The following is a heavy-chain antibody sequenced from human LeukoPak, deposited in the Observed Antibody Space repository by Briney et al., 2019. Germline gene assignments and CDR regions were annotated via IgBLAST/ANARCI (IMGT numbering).Heavy chain of an antibody. D-gene: IGHD3-22*01. CDR3: AKDIGPPHYYDSSGYSTYYGMDV. CDR2: IWYDGSNK. J-gene: IGHJ6*02. Sequence: GGSLRLSCAASGFTFSSYGMHWVRQAPGKGLEWVAVIWYDGSNKYYADSVKGRFTISRDNSKNTLYLQMNSLRAEDTAVYYCAKDIGPPHYYDSSGYSTYYGMDVWGQGTTVTVSS. CDR1: GFTFSSYG. V-gene: IGHV3-30*02.